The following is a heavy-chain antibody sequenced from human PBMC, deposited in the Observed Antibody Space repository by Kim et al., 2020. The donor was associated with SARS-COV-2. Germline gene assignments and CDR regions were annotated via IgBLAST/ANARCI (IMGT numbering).Heavy chain of an antibody. CDR1: GFTFSSYA. CDR2: IFSNARGI. CDR3: ASSSAGRFDY. Sequence: GGSLRLSCAASGFTFSSYAMSWVRQAPGKGLEWISVIFSNARGIYYADSVEGRFTISRDNSKNTLYLQMNSLRGEDTALYFCASSSAGRFDYWGQGTLVTVSS. J-gene: IGHJ4*02. V-gene: IGHV3-23*03. D-gene: IGHD6-6*01.